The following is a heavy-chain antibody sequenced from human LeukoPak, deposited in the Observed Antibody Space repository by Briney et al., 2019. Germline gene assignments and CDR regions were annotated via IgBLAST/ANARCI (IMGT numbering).Heavy chain of an antibody. CDR2: IYYSGST. J-gene: IGHJ4*02. Sequence: PSETLSLTCTVSGGSISSSSYYWGWIRQPPGKGLEWIGSIYYSGSTYYNPSLKSRVTISVDTSKNQFSLKLSSVTAADTAVYYCARRRTYYYGSGSYYIIDYWGQGTLVTVSS. V-gene: IGHV4-39*01. CDR1: GGSISSSSYY. D-gene: IGHD3-10*01. CDR3: ARRRTYYYGSGSYYIIDY.